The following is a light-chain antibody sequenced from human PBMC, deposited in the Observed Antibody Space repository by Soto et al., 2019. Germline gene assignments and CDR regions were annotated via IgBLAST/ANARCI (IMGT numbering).Light chain of an antibody. V-gene: IGKV1-39*01. Sequence: DIQMTQSPSSLSASVGDRVTNTCRASQSISSNLNWYQQKPEKAPKLLIYAASSLQSGVQSRFSGSGSATDFTLTISSLQPEDFATYYGQQSYSTVTFGPGTKVDIK. J-gene: IGKJ3*01. CDR3: QQSYSTVT. CDR2: AAS. CDR1: QSISSN.